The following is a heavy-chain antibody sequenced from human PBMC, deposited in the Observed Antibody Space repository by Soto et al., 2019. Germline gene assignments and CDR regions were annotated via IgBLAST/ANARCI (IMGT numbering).Heavy chain of an antibody. CDR1: GFTFSSYA. J-gene: IGHJ4*02. CDR3: ARAGVPYGRRYSSGWYQGY. D-gene: IGHD6-19*01. V-gene: IGHV3-30-3*01. Sequence: QVQLVESGGGVVQPGRSLRLSCAASGFTFSSYAMHWVRQAPGKGLEWVAVISYDGSNKYYADSVKGRFTISRDNSKNTLYLQMNRLRAEDTAVYYCARAGVPYGRRYSSGWYQGYWGQGTLVTVSS. CDR2: ISYDGSNK.